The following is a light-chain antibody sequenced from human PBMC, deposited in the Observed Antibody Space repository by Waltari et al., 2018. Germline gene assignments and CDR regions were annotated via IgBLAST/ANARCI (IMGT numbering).Light chain of an antibody. J-gene: IGLJ2*01. V-gene: IGLV2-8*01. Sequence: QSALTQPPSASGSPGQSVTISCTGTSSDVGTYNYVSWYQQHPGKATKLIIYEVTNPTSGVPDHLSCPKSGSTASLTVSGLQAEDEADYFFSSYTYNSNLKLVFGGATKLTVL. CDR3: SSYTYNSNLKLV. CDR2: EVT. CDR1: SSDVGTYNY.